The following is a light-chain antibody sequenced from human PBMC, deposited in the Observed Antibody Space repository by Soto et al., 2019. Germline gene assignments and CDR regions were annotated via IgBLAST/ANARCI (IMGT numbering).Light chain of an antibody. J-gene: IGKJ1*01. Sequence: EIVLTQSPVTLSLSPGERATLSCRASQSVSSKYLAWYQQKPGQAPRLLIYGASTRATGIPARFSGSGSGTEFTLTISSLQPEDFATYYCQQTYSSPQWTFGQGTKVDIK. CDR1: QSVSSKY. CDR2: GAS. CDR3: QQTYSSPQWT. V-gene: IGKV3-20*01.